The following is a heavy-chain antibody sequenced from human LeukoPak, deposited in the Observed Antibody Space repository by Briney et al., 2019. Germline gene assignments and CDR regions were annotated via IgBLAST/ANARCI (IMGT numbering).Heavy chain of an antibody. CDR2: INHSGST. D-gene: IGHD2-2*01. V-gene: IGHV4-34*01. J-gene: IGHJ5*02. CDR3: ARGLGVVVPAARFWFDP. Sequence: AGGSLRLSCAAPGFTFSSYAMSWVRQPPGKGLEWIGEINHSGSTNYNPSLKSRVTISVDTSKNQFSLKLSSVTAADTAVYYCARGLGVVVPAARFWFDPWGQGTLVTVSS. CDR1: GFTFSSYA.